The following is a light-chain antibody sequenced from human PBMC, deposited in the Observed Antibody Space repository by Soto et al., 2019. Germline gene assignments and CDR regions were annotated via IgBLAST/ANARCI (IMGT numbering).Light chain of an antibody. Sequence: EIMLTQSPGTLSLSPGERATLSCRAIQSVSNNYLAWYQQKPGQAPRLLIYGASTRATGIPARFSGSGSGTEFTLTISSLQPDDFATYYCQQYSSYSAWTFGEGTKVDIK. CDR1: QSVSNNY. V-gene: IGKV3-20*01. CDR3: QQYSSYSAWT. CDR2: GAS. J-gene: IGKJ1*01.